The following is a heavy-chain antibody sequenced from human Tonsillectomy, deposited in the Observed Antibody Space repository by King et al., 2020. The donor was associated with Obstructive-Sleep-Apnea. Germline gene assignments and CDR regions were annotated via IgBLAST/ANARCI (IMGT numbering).Heavy chain of an antibody. V-gene: IGHV3-30*02. J-gene: IGHJ3*02. CDR1: GFTFSSYG. CDR3: ASLGYCSSTSCSDAFDI. CDR2: IRYEGSNK. Sequence: VQLVESGGGVVQPGGSLRLSCAASGFTFSSYGMHWVRQAPGKGLEWVAFIRYEGSNKYYADSVKGRFTISRDNSKNTLYLQMNSLRAEDTAVYYCASLGYCSSTSCSDAFDIWGQGTMVTVSS. D-gene: IGHD2-2*01.